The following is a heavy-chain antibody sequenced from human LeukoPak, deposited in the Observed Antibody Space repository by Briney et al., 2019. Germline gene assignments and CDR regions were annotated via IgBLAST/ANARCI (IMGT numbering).Heavy chain of an antibody. CDR3: PKTAYDILTGYYMYYYYGMDV. D-gene: IGHD3-9*01. CDR2: INPSGST. V-gene: IGHV4-34*01. Sequence: PSETLSLTCAVSGGSFSGYYWSWIRQPPGKGLERIGEINPSGSTNYNPSLKSRVTISVDTSKHQFSLKLSSVTAADTVFFFKPKTAYDILTGYYMYYYYGMDVWGQGTTVTVSS. CDR1: GGSFSGYY. J-gene: IGHJ6*02.